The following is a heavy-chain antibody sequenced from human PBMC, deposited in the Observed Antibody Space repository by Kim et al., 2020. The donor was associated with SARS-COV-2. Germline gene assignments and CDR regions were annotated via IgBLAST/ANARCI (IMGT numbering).Heavy chain of an antibody. CDR1: GFTFSSYA. Sequence: GGSLRLSCAASGFTFSSYAMSWVRQAPGKGLEWVSAISGSGGSTYYADSVKGRFTISRDNSKNTLYLQMNSLRAEDTAVYYCAKVMFTLVPAASYYYYGMDVWGQGTTVTVSS. D-gene: IGHD2-2*01. CDR2: ISGSGGST. J-gene: IGHJ6*02. V-gene: IGHV3-23*01. CDR3: AKVMFTLVPAASYYYYGMDV.